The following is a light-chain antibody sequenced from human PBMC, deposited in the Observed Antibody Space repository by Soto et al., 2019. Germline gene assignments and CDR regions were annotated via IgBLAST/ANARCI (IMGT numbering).Light chain of an antibody. CDR1: NSDVGSYDL. Sequence: QSALTQPASVSGSPGQSITISCTGTNSDVGSYDLVSWYQQHPGKAPKLMISEVNKRPSGVSNRFSGSKSGNTASLTISGLQAEDESDYYCCSYAGGSTYVLFGGGTKLTVL. CDR2: EVN. V-gene: IGLV2-23*02. J-gene: IGLJ3*02. CDR3: CSYAGGSTYVL.